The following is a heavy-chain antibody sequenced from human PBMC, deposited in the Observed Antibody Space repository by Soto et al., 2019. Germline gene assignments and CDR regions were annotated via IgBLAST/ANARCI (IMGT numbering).Heavy chain of an antibody. CDR3: ARGHSNYLGWFDP. Sequence: GGSLRLSCAASGFTCSSYSMNWVRQAQGKGLEWVSYISSSSSTIYYAGSVKGRFTISRDNAKNSLYLQMNSLRAEDTAVYYCARGHSNYLGWFDPWRQGSLVTVSS. CDR2: ISSSSSTI. V-gene: IGHV3-48*01. J-gene: IGHJ5*02. D-gene: IGHD4-4*01. CDR1: GFTCSSYS.